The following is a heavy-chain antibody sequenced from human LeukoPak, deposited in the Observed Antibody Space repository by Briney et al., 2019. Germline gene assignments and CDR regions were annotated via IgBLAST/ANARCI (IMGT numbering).Heavy chain of an antibody. D-gene: IGHD3-10*01. J-gene: IGHJ6*02. CDR3: ARASITQSYYYGSGSYYFPYYYGMDV. V-gene: IGHV4-34*01. CDR1: GGSFSGYY. Sequence: SETLSLTCAVYGGSFSGYYWSWIRQPPGKGLEWIGEINHSGSTNYNPPLKSRVTISVDTSKNQFSLKLSSVTAADTAVYYCARASITQSYYYGSGSYYFPYYYGMDVWGQGTTVTVSS. CDR2: INHSGST.